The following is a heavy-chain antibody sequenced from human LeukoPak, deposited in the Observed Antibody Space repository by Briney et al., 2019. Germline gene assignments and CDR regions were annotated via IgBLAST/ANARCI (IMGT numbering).Heavy chain of an antibody. CDR3: ARDRRVTTKYYYYYYMDV. Sequence: GGSLRLSCEASGFTFSSYEMNWVRQAPGKGLVWVSRINSDGSSTSYADSVKGRFTISRDNAKNTLYLQMNSLRAEDTAVYYCARDRRVTTKYYYYYYMDVWGKGTTVTVSS. D-gene: IGHD4-11*01. J-gene: IGHJ6*03. CDR2: INSDGSST. V-gene: IGHV3-74*01. CDR1: GFTFSSYE.